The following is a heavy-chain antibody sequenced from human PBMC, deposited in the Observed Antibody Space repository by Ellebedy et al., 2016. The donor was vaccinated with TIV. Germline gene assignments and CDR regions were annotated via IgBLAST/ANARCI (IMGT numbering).Heavy chain of an antibody. Sequence: GESLKISCAASAFTFSNYAMCWVRQAPGKGLEWVSTLSCSNTYYADSVKGRFTISRDNAKNSLYLQMNSLRAEDTAVYYCASGHRGIYCGIWGQGTMVTVSS. CDR3: ASGHRGIYCGI. D-gene: IGHD3-10*01. V-gene: IGHV3-21*04. CDR1: AFTFSNYA. J-gene: IGHJ3*02. CDR2: LSCSNT.